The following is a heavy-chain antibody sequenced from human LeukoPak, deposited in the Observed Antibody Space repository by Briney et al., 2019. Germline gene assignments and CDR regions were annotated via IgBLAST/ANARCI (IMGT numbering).Heavy chain of an antibody. V-gene: IGHV4-34*01. CDR1: GGSFSGYY. D-gene: IGHD1-26*01. J-gene: IGHJ6*03. CDR3: ARGPVGATPWYYYYYMDV. CDR2: INHSGST. Sequence: PSETLSLTCAVYGGSFSGYYWSWIRQPPGKGLEWIGEINHSGSTNYNPSLKSLVTISVDTSKNQFSLKLSSVTAADTAVYYCARGPVGATPWYYYYYMDVWGKGTTVTVSS.